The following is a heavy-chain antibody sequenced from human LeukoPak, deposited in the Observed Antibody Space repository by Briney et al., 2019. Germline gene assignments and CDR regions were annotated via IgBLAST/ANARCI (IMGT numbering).Heavy chain of an antibody. Sequence: GGSLRLSCAASGFTFSSYSMNWVRQAPGTGLEWVASISSSSSYIYYADSVKGRFTISRDNAKNSLYLQMNSLRAEDTAVYYRARWWELLAGGAFDIWGQGTMVTVSS. CDR3: ARWWELLAGGAFDI. V-gene: IGHV3-21*01. CDR2: ISSSSSYI. D-gene: IGHD1-26*01. J-gene: IGHJ3*02. CDR1: GFTFSSYS.